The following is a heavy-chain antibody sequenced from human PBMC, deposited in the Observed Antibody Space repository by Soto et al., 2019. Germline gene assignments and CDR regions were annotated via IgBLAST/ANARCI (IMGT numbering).Heavy chain of an antibody. CDR3: ARATVFQRTPYGMDV. V-gene: IGHV4-31*03. Sequence: SETLSLTCSVSGGSISSRDYFWSWVRQHPGKGPEWIGFIYYTGSTYYNPSLRSRVTISVDTSKNQFSLKLRSVTAADTAVYYCARATVFQRTPYGMDVWGPGTTVTVSS. CDR2: IYYTGST. CDR1: GGSISSRDYF. D-gene: IGHD4-4*01. J-gene: IGHJ6*02.